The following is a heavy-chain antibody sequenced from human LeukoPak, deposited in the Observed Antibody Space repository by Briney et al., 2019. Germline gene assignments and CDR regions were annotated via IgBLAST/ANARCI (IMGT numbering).Heavy chain of an antibody. CDR1: GYSISSGYY. Sequence: SETLSLTCTVSGYSISSGYYWGWIRQPPGKGLEWIGSIYHSGSTHFNPSLKSRVTISVDTSKNQFSLKLTSVTAADTAVYYCARDKTQAPFGYWGQGTLVTVSS. J-gene: IGHJ4*02. CDR2: IYHSGST. CDR3: ARDKTQAPFGY. V-gene: IGHV4-38-2*02.